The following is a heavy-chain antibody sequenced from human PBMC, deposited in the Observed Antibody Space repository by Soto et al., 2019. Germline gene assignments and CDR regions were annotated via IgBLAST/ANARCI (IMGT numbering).Heavy chain of an antibody. Sequence: GGSLRLSCAASGFTFSSYSMNWVRQAPGKGLEWVSYISSSSSTIYYADSVKGRFTISRDNAKNSLYLQMNSLRAEDTAVYYCARVVPAANGAFDIWGQGTMVTVSS. CDR2: ISSSSSTI. D-gene: IGHD2-2*01. CDR1: GFTFSSYS. CDR3: ARVVPAANGAFDI. V-gene: IGHV3-48*01. J-gene: IGHJ3*02.